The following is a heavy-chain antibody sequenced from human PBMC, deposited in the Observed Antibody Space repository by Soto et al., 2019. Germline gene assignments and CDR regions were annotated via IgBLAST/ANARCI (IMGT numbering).Heavy chain of an antibody. V-gene: IGHV3-7*04. D-gene: IGHD3-22*01. J-gene: IGHJ5*02. Sequence: EVQLVESGGGLVQPGGSLRLSCVASGFTFSSNWMSWVRQAPGKGLEWVANIKPDGSVKYYVDSVKGRFTISRDNAKNSLYLQMNRLRAEDTAMYYCARDQCYDSRGPRFDPWGQGTLVTVSS. CDR1: GFTFSSNW. CDR2: IKPDGSVK. CDR3: ARDQCYDSRGPRFDP.